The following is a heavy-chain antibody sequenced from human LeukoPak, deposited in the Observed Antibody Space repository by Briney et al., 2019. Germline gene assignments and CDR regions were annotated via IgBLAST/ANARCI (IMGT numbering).Heavy chain of an antibody. J-gene: IGHJ4*02. CDR1: GCTLNGYA. CDR2: ISGSGGTT. Sequence: GGALRLSCVASGCTLNGYAISWVRQAPGRGLEWVSSISGSGGTTYYADSVRGRFTISRDNSKNTLYLQMNSLRDADTAVYYCAKGTMVTTYNWDHWGQGTLVTVSS. CDR3: AKGTMVTTYNWDH. V-gene: IGHV3-23*01. D-gene: IGHD4-17*01.